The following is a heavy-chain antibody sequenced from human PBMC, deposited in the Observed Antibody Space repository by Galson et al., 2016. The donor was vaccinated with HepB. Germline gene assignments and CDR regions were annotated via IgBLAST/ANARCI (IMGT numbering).Heavy chain of an antibody. CDR1: GYTFTYYG. V-gene: IGHV1-18*01. Sequence: SVKVSCKVSGYTFTYYGISWVRQAPGQGLEWMGWIRGYNGSTKLAEELQGRVTMTTDTSTNTAYMELRILTADDTGVYYCARSHIVIVIAPSAGWYYGLDVWGQGTTVTVSS. CDR2: IRGYNGST. D-gene: IGHD2-21*01. CDR3: ARSHIVIVIAPSAGWYYGLDV. J-gene: IGHJ6*02.